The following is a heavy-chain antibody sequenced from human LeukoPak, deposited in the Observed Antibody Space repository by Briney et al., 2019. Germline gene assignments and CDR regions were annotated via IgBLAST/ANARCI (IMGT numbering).Heavy chain of an antibody. Sequence: GASVKVSCKASGYTFTSHGLSWVRQAPGQGLEWMGWISAYNGNTNYAQKLQGRVTMTTDTSTSTAYMELRSLRSDDTAVYYCARDHSQADYFDYCGQGTLVTVSS. CDR3: ARDHSQADYFDY. J-gene: IGHJ4*02. CDR2: ISAYNGNT. D-gene: IGHD6-19*01. V-gene: IGHV1-18*01. CDR1: GYTFTSHG.